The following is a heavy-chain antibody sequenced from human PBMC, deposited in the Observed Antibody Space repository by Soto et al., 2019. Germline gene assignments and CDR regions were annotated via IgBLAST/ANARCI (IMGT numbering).Heavy chain of an antibody. V-gene: IGHV3-53*01. CDR2: IYRGGST. J-gene: IGHJ3*02. Sequence: GGSLRLSCAASGFTVSDNYMSWVRQAPGKGLEWVSVIYRGGSTYYANSVTDRFTISRDTSLHLQMNSLKTEGTAIYYCARGWQSAFDIWGQGTMVTVS. CDR3: ARGWQSAFDI. CDR1: GFTVSDNY. D-gene: IGHD6-13*01.